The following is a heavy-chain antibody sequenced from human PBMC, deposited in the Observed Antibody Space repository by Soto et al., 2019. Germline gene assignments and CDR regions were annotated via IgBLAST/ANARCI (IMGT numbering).Heavy chain of an antibody. V-gene: IGHV3-13*01. J-gene: IGHJ4*02. D-gene: IGHD2-15*01. CDR3: ARVEGDGSVHY. CDR1: GFTFSSYD. Sequence: EVQLVESGGGLVQPGGSLRLSCAASGFTFSSYDMHWVRQATGKGLEWVSAIGTAGDTYYPGAVKGRFTISRENAKNSLYLQMNSLRAGDTPGYFCARVEGDGSVHYWGQGTLVTVSS. CDR2: IGTAGDT.